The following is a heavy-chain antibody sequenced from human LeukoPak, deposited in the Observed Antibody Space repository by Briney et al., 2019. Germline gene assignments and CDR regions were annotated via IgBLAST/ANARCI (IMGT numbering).Heavy chain of an antibody. CDR2: IIPILGIA. CDR1: GGTFSSYA. V-gene: IGHV1-69*04. Sequence: GASVKVSCKASGGTFSSYAISWVRQAPGQGREWMGRIIPILGIANYAQKFQGRVTITADKSTSAAYMELSSLRSEDTAVYYCARELPDGYARHFDYWGQGTLVTVSS. CDR3: ARELPDGYARHFDY. J-gene: IGHJ4*02. D-gene: IGHD5-24*01.